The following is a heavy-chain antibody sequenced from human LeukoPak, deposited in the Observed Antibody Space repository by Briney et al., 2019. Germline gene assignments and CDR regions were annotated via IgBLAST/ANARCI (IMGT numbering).Heavy chain of an antibody. J-gene: IGHJ4*02. CDR2: IKQDGSEK. D-gene: IGHD4-23*01. V-gene: IGHV3-7*01. Sequence: GGSLRLSCAASGFRFSGHWMSWVRQAPGQGLEWVANIKQDGSEKYYVDSVKGRFTFSRDNAKNSLYLQMNSLRVEDTALYYCAKAPGYTVVMSFDYWGQGTLVTVSS. CDR1: GFRFSGHW. CDR3: AKAPGYTVVMSFDY.